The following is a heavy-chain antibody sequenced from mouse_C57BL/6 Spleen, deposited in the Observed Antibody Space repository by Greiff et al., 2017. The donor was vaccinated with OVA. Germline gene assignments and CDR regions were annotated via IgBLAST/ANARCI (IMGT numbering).Heavy chain of an antibody. CDR2: ISYDGSN. D-gene: IGHD2-1*01. V-gene: IGHV3-6*01. CDR1: GYSITSGYY. Sequence: EVQLQQSGPGLVKPSQSLSLTCSVTGYSITSGYYWNWIRQFPGNKLEWMGYISYDGSNNYNPSLKNRISISRDPSKNQFFLKLNSVTTEFTATYYCAREGVYGNPYWYFEVWGTGTTVTVSS. CDR3: AREGVYGNPYWYFEV. J-gene: IGHJ1*03.